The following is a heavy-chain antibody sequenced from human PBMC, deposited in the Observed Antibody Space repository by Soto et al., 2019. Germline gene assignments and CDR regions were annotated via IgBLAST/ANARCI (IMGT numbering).Heavy chain of an antibody. CDR1: GFTFSSYD. Sequence: PGGSLRLSCAASGFTFSSYDMHWVRQATGKGLDWVSAIGTAGDTYYPGSVKGRFTISRENAKNSLYLQMNSLRAGDTAVYYCARDVLPESIAVALGEFGMDVWGQGTTVTVSS. D-gene: IGHD6-19*01. J-gene: IGHJ6*02. CDR2: IGTAGDT. CDR3: ARDVLPESIAVALGEFGMDV. V-gene: IGHV3-13*01.